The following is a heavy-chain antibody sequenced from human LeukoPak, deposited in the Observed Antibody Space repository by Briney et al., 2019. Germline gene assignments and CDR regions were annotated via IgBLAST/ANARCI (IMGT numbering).Heavy chain of an antibody. Sequence: SGTLSLTCAVSGDSISGNNWWSWVRQPPGKGLEWIGEIYHSGSTTYNPSLKSRVTISIDTSKKHFSLKLSSVTAADTAVYYCARTDIYYPYDTFDIWGQGTMVTVSS. J-gene: IGHJ3*02. CDR3: ARTDIYYPYDTFDI. CDR2: IYHSGST. CDR1: GDSISGNNW. D-gene: IGHD1-26*01. V-gene: IGHV4-4*02.